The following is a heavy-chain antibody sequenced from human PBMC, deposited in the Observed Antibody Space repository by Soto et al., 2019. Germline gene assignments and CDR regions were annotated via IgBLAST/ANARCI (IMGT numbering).Heavy chain of an antibody. Sequence: GGSLRLSCAASGFTFSSYAMSWVRQAPGKGLEWVSAISGSGGSTYYADSVKGRFTISRDNSKNTLYLQMNSLRAEDTAVYYCAKDGTTTYYDFWSGYSPNYYFDYWGQGTLVTVSS. CDR2: ISGSGGST. D-gene: IGHD3-3*01. J-gene: IGHJ4*02. V-gene: IGHV3-23*01. CDR1: GFTFSSYA. CDR3: AKDGTTTYYDFWSGYSPNYYFDY.